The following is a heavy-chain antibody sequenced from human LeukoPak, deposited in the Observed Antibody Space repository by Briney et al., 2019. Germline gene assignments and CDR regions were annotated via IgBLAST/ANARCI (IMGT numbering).Heavy chain of an antibody. D-gene: IGHD1-26*01. CDR3: ARDLGGSYSTYYFDY. CDR1: GFTFSSYS. CDR2: ISSSSSTI. Sequence: PGGSLRLSCAASGFTFSSYSMNWVRQAPGKGLEWVSYISSSSSTIYYADSVKGRSTISRDNAKNSLYLQMNSLRDEDTAVYYCARDLGGSYSTYYFDYWGQGTLVTVSS. V-gene: IGHV3-48*02. J-gene: IGHJ4*02.